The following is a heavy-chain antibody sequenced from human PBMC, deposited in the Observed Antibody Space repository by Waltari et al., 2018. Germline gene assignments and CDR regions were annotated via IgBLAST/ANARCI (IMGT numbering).Heavy chain of an antibody. CDR3: AREGIYSSATDARFDP. CDR1: VASITGGGSP. CDR2: MYTSGSA. J-gene: IGHJ5*02. V-gene: IGHV4-61*02. D-gene: IGHD6-25*01. Sequence: QVQLQESGPGLVKPSQTLSLPCPVSVASITGGGSPWSWIRQSAGKGLEWIGRMYTSGSANYSPSLKSRVTISVDTSKNQFSLKLSSVTAADTAVYYCAREGIYSSATDARFDPWGQGTLVTVSS.